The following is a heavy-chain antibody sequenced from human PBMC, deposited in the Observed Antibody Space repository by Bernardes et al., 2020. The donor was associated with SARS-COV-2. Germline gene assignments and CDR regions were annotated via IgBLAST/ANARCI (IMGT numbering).Heavy chain of an antibody. V-gene: IGHV3-23*01. Sequence: GGSLRLSCAASGFTFSSYAMSWVRQAPGKGLEWVSAISGSGGSTYYADSVKGRFTISRDNAENSLSLQMNSLRAEDTAVYYCVRDPIAARPIFDYWDQGTLVTVSS. D-gene: IGHD6-6*01. CDR3: VRDPIAARPIFDY. CDR2: ISGSGGST. J-gene: IGHJ4*02. CDR1: GFTFSSYA.